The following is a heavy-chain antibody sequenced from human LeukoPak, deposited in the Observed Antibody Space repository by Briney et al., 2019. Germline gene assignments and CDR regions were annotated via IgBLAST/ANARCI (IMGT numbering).Heavy chain of an antibody. Sequence: GGSLRLSCAASGFTFSSYSMNWVRQAPGKGLEWVSSISSSSSYIYYADSVKGRFTISRDNAKNSLYLQMDSLRVEDTAEYYCARDPHSGNYGAYYYYYMDVWGKGTTVTVSS. CDR1: GFTFSSYS. V-gene: IGHV3-21*06. CDR2: ISSSSSYI. CDR3: ARDPHSGNYGAYYYYYMDV. D-gene: IGHD1-26*01. J-gene: IGHJ6*03.